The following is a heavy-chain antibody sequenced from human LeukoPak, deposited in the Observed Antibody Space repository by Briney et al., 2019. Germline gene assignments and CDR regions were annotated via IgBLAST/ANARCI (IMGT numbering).Heavy chain of an antibody. CDR2: IYYSGST. D-gene: IGHD3-22*01. Sequence: SETLSLTCTVSGGSISSGDYYWSWIRQPPGMGLEWIGYIYYSGSTYYNPSLKSRVTISVDTSKNQFSLKLSSVTAADTAVYYCARGRDSSGYPHYFDYWGQGTLVTVSS. V-gene: IGHV4-30-4*01. CDR3: ARGRDSSGYPHYFDY. J-gene: IGHJ4*02. CDR1: GGSISSGDYY.